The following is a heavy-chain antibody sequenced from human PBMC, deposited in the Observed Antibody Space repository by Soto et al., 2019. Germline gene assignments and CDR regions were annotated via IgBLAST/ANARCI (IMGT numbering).Heavy chain of an antibody. V-gene: IGHV3-53*01. CDR2: IFSGGST. CDR3: ARYSGYDSDFDY. D-gene: IGHD5-12*01. Sequence: LRLSCAASGFTVSSNYMSWVRQAPGKGLEWVSVIFSGGSTYYTDSVKGRFTISRDNSKNTLYLQMNSLRAEDTAVYYCARYSGYDSDFDYWGQGTLVTVS. J-gene: IGHJ4*02. CDR1: GFTVSSNY.